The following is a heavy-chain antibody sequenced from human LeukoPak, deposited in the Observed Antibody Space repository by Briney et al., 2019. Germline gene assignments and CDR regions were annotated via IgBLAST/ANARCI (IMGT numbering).Heavy chain of an antibody. CDR2: INHSGST. D-gene: IGHD3-22*01. V-gene: IGHV4-34*01. Sequence: PSETLSLTCAVYGGSFSGYYWSWIRQPPGKGLEWIGEINHSGSTNYNPSLKSRVTVSVDTSMNQFSLKLSSMTAADTAVYYCARLDRSGYEMGGTWFDPWGQGTLVTVSS. J-gene: IGHJ5*02. CDR3: ARLDRSGYEMGGTWFDP. CDR1: GGSFSGYY.